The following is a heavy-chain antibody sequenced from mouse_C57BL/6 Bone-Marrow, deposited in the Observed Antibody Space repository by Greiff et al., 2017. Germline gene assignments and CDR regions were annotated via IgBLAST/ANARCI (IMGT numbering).Heavy chain of an antibody. D-gene: IGHD2-4*01. CDR2: ISDGGSYT. CDR3: AREDDYSSYWYFDV. Sequence: DVKLQESGGGLVKPGGSLKLSCAASGFTFSSYAMSWVRQTPEKRLEWVATISDGGSYTYYPDNVKGRFTISRDNAKNNLYLQMSHLKSEDTAMYYCAREDDYSSYWYFDVWGTGTTVTVSS. CDR1: GFTFSSYA. J-gene: IGHJ1*03. V-gene: IGHV5-4*01.